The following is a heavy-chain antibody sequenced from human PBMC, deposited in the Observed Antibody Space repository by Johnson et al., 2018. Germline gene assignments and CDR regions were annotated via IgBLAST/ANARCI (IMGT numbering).Heavy chain of an antibody. CDR2: IIPILGIA. D-gene: IGHD2-15*01. J-gene: IGHJ6*03. Sequence: QVQLVQSGAEVKKPGSSVKVSCKASGGTFSSYTISWVRQAPGQGLEWMGRIIPILGIANYAQKFQGRVTITADKSTSTAYMELSSLSSEDTAVYYCARDGLYCSGGSCYAGYYYYYMDVWGKGTTVTVAS. CDR3: ARDGLYCSGGSCYAGYYYYYMDV. CDR1: GGTFSSYT. V-gene: IGHV1-69*04.